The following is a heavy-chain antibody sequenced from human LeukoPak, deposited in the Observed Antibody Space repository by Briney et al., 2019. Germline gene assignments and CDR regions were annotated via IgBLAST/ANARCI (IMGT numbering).Heavy chain of an antibody. J-gene: IGHJ4*02. D-gene: IGHD3-10*01. V-gene: IGHV3-30*04. CDR1: GFTFSSYA. Sequence: PGGSLRLSCAASGFTFSSYAMHWVRQAPGKGLEWVAVISYDGSNKYYADSVKGRFTISRDNSKITLYLQMNSLRAEDTAVYYCARVPSFYGSGSYNFDYWGQGTLVTVSS. CDR2: ISYDGSNK. CDR3: ARVPSFYGSGSYNFDY.